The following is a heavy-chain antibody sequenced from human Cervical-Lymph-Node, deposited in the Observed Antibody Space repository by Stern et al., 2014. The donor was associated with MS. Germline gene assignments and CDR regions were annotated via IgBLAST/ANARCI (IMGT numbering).Heavy chain of an antibody. CDR1: GGSISSGGYY. V-gene: IGHV4-31*03. Sequence: QLQLQESGPGLVKPSQTLSLTCTVSGGSISSGGYYWNWIRQHPGKGLEWIGYIYSSGITYYNPSLKSRVTISVDTSKHQFSLKLSSVTAADTAVYYCARESYYSSGYYPYWGQGTLVTVSS. J-gene: IGHJ4*02. CDR2: IYSSGIT. CDR3: ARESYYSSGYYPY. D-gene: IGHD3-22*01.